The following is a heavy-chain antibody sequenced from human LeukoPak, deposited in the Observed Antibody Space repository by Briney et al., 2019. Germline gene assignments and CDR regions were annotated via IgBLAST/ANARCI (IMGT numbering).Heavy chain of an antibody. D-gene: IGHD3-16*01. CDR2: VWYDGRNK. Sequence: GGSLRLSCAASGFTFSSYGMHWVRQAPGKGLEWVAAVWYDGRNKNYAESVKGRFTISRDNSKNTLYLQMNSLRAEDTAVYYCATRWALSAFDIWGQGTKVTVSS. V-gene: IGHV3-33*01. CDR1: GFTFSSYG. CDR3: ATRWALSAFDI. J-gene: IGHJ3*02.